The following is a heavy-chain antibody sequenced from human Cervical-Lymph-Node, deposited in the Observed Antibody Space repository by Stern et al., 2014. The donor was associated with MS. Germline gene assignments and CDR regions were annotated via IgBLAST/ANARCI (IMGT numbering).Heavy chain of an antibody. CDR2: FDPEDGET. CDR1: GYTLTELS. V-gene: IGHV1-24*01. Sequence: QLVQSGAEVKKPGASVKVSCKVSGYTLTELSMHWVRQAPGKGLEWMGGFDPEDGETIYAQKFQGRVTMTEDTSTDTAYMELSSLRSEDTAVYYCATDRDDFRSGYSAPTKGYGLDVWGQGTTVTVTS. J-gene: IGHJ6*02. CDR3: ATDRDDFRSGYSAPTKGYGLDV. D-gene: IGHD3-3*01.